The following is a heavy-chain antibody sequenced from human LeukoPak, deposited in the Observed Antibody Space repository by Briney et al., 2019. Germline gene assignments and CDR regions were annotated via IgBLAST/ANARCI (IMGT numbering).Heavy chain of an antibody. CDR2: INSVGSNT. D-gene: IGHD4-11*01. CDR1: GFTLSSYW. V-gene: IGHV3-74*01. J-gene: IGHJ6*03. Sequence: GGSLRLSCAASGFTLSSYWMHWVRRVPGTGLVWVSSINSVGSNTNYADSVKGRFTISRDNAKNTVYLQINSLRAEDTAVYYCARGRATTVSFYYYYYMDVWGKGTTVTV. CDR3: ARGRATTVSFYYYYYMDV.